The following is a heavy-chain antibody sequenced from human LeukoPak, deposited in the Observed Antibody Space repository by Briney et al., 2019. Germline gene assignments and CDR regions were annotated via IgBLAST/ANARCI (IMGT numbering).Heavy chain of an antibody. D-gene: IGHD3-3*01. CDR1: GGSISSYY. CDR2: IYYSGST. Sequence: SETLSLTCTVSGGSISSYYWSWIRQPPGKGLEWIGYIYYSGSTNYNPSLKSRVTISVDTSKNQFSLKLSSVTAADTAVYYCAREGDYYFWGGYQNWFDPWGQGTLVTVSS. V-gene: IGHV4-59*01. CDR3: AREGDYYFWGGYQNWFDP. J-gene: IGHJ5*02.